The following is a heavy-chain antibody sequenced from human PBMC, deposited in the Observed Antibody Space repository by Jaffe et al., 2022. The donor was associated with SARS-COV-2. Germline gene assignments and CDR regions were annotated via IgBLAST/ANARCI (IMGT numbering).Heavy chain of an antibody. CDR1: GGSISSSSYY. CDR2: IYYSGST. CDR3: ATACGTPTTVTTADDAFDI. J-gene: IGHJ3*02. Sequence: QLQLQESGPGLVKPSETLSLTCTVSGGSISSSSYYWGWIRQPPGKGLEWIGSIYYSGSTYYNPSLKSRVTISVDTSKNQFSLKLSSVTAADTAVYYCATACGTPTTVTTADDAFDIWGQGTMVTVSS. V-gene: IGHV4-39*01. D-gene: IGHD4-17*01.